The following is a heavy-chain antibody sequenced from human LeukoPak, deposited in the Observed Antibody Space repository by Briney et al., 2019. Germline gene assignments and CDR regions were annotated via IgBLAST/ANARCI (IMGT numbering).Heavy chain of an antibody. J-gene: IGHJ4*01. CDR3: ASGIRERGFDY. V-gene: IGHV3-21*01. Sequence: GGSLRLSCAASGLTFTTYAMNWVRQAPGRGLEWVSSIEPSGFTIFYANSVKGRFTISRDNAKNSLYLQMNSLRPDDTALYFCASGIRERGFDYWGHGTLVTVSS. CDR1: GLTFTTYA. D-gene: IGHD1-1*01. CDR2: IEPSGFTI.